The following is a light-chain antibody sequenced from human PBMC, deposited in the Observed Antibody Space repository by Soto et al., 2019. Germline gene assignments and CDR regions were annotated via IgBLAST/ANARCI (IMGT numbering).Light chain of an antibody. CDR2: WAS. V-gene: IGKV4-1*01. CDR3: QQYYCTPWT. CDR1: QCILYSSNNKNY. Sequence: IVTSSTPVALAGFIKKGATLNSKCTQCILYSSNNKNYLAWYQQKPGQPPKLLIYWASTRESGVPDRFSGSGSGTDFTLTISSLQAEDVAVYYCQQYYCTPWTFGQGTKVDNK. J-gene: IGKJ1*01.